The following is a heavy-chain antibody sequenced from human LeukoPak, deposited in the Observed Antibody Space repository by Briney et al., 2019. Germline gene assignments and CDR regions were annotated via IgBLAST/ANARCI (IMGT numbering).Heavy chain of an antibody. D-gene: IGHD6-6*01. CDR2: ISSTASDI. V-gene: IGHV3-21*01. CDR3: TSKLGSSPSGY. Sequence: GGSLRLSCAASGFTFSSYGMNWVRQAPGKGLEWVSFISSTASDIYYADSVRGRFTISRDNAKNSLYLQMNSLRADDTAIYYCTSKLGSSPSGYWGQGTLVTVSS. CDR1: GFTFSSYG. J-gene: IGHJ4*02.